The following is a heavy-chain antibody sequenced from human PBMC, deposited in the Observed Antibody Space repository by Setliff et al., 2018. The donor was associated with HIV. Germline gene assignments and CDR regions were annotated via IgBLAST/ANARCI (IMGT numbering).Heavy chain of an antibody. CDR2: IYSDGSNT. Sequence: PGGSLRLSCAASGFTFSDYSMTWVRQAPGKGLEWVSVIYSDGSNTYYADSVKGRFTISRDNSKSTLYLQMNSLRAEDTAIYYCARSPQGGYFDYWGQGTLVTVS. V-gene: IGHV3-23*03. CDR3: ARSPQGGYFDY. J-gene: IGHJ4*03. CDR1: GFTFSDYS.